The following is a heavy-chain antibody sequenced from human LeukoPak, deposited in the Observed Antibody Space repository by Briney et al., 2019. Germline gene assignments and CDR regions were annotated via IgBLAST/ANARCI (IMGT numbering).Heavy chain of an antibody. CDR1: GGSISSSSYY. V-gene: IGHV4-39*07. CDR2: IYYSGST. CDR3: ARARLYGSYYFDY. D-gene: IGHD2-8*01. J-gene: IGHJ4*02. Sequence: KPSETLSLTCTVSGGSISSSSYYWGWIRQPPGKGLEWIGSIYYSGSTYYNPSLKSRVTISVDRSKNQFSLKLSSVTAADTAVYYCARARLYGSYYFDYWGQGTLVTVSS.